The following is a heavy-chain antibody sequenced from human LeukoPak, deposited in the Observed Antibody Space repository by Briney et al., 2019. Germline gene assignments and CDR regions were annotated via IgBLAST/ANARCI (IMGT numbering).Heavy chain of an antibody. CDR1: GFTVSSNC. V-gene: IGHV3-53*01. D-gene: IGHD6-19*01. Sequence: GGSLRLSCAASGFTVSSNCMSWVRQAPGKGLEWVSIIYRGGNTYYADSVKGRFTISRDNSKNMVFLQMNSLRAEDTALFYCARSRLDAFDLWGQGTMVTVSS. CDR3: ARSRLDAFDL. J-gene: IGHJ3*01. CDR2: IYRGGNT.